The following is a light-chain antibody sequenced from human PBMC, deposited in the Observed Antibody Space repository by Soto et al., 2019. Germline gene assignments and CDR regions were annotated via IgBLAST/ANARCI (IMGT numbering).Light chain of an antibody. CDR1: QSISTY. V-gene: IGKV3-11*01. CDR2: GAS. J-gene: IGKJ4*01. Sequence: EIVLTQSPATLSFSPGETATLSCRASQSISTYLAWYQQKPGQAPRLLIYGASNRATGIPARFSGSGSGTDFTLTISSLEPEDFAVYYCQQRSNWLPLTFGGGTKVDIK. CDR3: QQRSNWLPLT.